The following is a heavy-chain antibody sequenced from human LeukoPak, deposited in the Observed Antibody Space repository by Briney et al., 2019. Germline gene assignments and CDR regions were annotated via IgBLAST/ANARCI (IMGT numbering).Heavy chain of an antibody. V-gene: IGHV4-39*01. D-gene: IGHD6-13*01. Sequence: SETLSLTCTVSGGSISSSDHYWGWIRQPPGKGLEWIGNIYYSGSTYYNPSLKSRVTISIDTSKSKNQFSLRLSSVTAADTAVYYCARHGPRGSWSASLDYWGQGTLVTVSS. CDR2: IYYSGST. J-gene: IGHJ4*02. CDR1: GGSISSSDHY. CDR3: ARHGPRGSWSASLDY.